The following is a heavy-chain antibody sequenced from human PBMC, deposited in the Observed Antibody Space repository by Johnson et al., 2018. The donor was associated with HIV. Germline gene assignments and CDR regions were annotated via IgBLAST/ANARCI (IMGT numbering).Heavy chain of an antibody. J-gene: IGHJ3*02. CDR3: ARGGRAHYGGNFGAFDI. Sequence: VQLVESGGGLVQPGGSLRLSCAASGFTFRSYWMHWVRQAPGQGLVWVSRINSDGSRTRYADSVKGRFTISRDNAKNSLYLQMNSLRAEDTAVYYCARGGRAHYGGNFGAFDIWGQWTMVTVSS. V-gene: IGHV3-74*02. CDR2: INSDGSRT. CDR1: GFTFRSYW. D-gene: IGHD4-23*01.